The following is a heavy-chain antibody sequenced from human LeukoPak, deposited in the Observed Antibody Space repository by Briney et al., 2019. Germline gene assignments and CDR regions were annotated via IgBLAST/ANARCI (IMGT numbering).Heavy chain of an antibody. D-gene: IGHD6-19*01. V-gene: IGHV5-51*01. J-gene: IGHJ5*02. Sequence: GESLKISCKVSGYSITSYWIGWVRHMPGKGLEWMGIIFPANSDTRYSPSFQGQVTISADKSISTAYLQGSSLRASDTAMYYCARQGSSGPSWGQGTLVTVSS. CDR2: IFPANSDT. CDR1: GYSITSYW. CDR3: ARQGSSGPS.